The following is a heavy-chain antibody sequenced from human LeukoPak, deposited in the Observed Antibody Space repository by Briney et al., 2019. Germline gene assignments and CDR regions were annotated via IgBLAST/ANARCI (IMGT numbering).Heavy chain of an antibody. CDR2: ICHSGST. CDR1: GYSISSGYY. CDR3: ARAKTSYCSSSSCYTGAFDI. J-gene: IGHJ3*02. Sequence: SETLSLTCAVSGYSISSGYYWGWIRQPPGKGLEWIGSICHSGSTYYNPSLKGRVTISVDTSKNQFSLKLSSVTAADTAVYYCARAKTSYCSSSSCYTGAFDIWGQGTMVTVSS. D-gene: IGHD2-2*02. V-gene: IGHV4-38-2*01.